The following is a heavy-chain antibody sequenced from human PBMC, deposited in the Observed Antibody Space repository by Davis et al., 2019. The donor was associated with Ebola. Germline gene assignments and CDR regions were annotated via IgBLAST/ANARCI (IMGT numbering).Heavy chain of an antibody. Sequence: SETLSLTCTVSGGSVSSGGYYWSWIRQPPGKGLEWIGYIYYSGSTNYNPSLKSRVTISVDTSKNQFSLKLSSVTAADTAVYYCASSDTAMVYYFDYWGQGTLVTVSS. CDR2: IYYSGST. CDR3: ASSDTAMVYYFDY. J-gene: IGHJ4*02. CDR1: GGSVSSGGYY. V-gene: IGHV4-61*08. D-gene: IGHD5-18*01.